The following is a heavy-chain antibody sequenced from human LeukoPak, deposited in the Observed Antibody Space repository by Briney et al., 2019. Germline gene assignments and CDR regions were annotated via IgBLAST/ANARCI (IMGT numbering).Heavy chain of an antibody. CDR3: ARARRSGGITMIRGVKDRGWFDS. D-gene: IGHD3-10*01. CDR1: GFTFSSYW. CDR2: INSDGSST. J-gene: IGHJ5*01. V-gene: IGHV3-74*01. Sequence: PGGSLRLSCAASGFTFSSYWMHWVRQAPGKGLVWVSRINSDGSSTSYADSVKGRFTISRDNAKNTLYLQMNSLRAEDTAVHYCARARRSGGITMIRGVKDRGWFDSWGQGTLVTVSS.